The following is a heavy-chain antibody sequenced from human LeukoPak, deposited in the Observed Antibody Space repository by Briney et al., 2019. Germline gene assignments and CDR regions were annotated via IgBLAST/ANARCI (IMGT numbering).Heavy chain of an antibody. CDR2: IYTSGST. V-gene: IGHV4-61*02. J-gene: IGHJ3*02. D-gene: IGHD2-2*01. Sequence: SETLSLTCTVSGGSISSGSYYWSWIRQPAGKGLEWIGRIYTSGSTNYNPSLKSRVTISVDTSKNQFSLKLSSVTAADTAVYYCAGWGGYCSSTSCRKGHDAFDIWGQGTMVTVSS. CDR1: GGSISSGSYY. CDR3: AGWGGYCSSTSCRKGHDAFDI.